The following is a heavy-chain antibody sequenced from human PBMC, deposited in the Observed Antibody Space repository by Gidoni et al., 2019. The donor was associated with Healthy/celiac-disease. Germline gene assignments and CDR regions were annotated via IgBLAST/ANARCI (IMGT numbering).Heavy chain of an antibody. V-gene: IGHV3-9*01. Sequence: EVQLVESGGGLVQPGRSLRLSCSASGFPFDDYAMHWVRQAPGKGLEWVSGISWNSGSIGYADSVKGRFTISRDNAKNSLYLQMNSLRAEDTALYYCAKGGSTPGVFDYWGQGTLVTVSS. CDR1: GFPFDDYA. J-gene: IGHJ4*02. CDR3: AKGGSTPGVFDY. CDR2: ISWNSGSI. D-gene: IGHD3-16*01.